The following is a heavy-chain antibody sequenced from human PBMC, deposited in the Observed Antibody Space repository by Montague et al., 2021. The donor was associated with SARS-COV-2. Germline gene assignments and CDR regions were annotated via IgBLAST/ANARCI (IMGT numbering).Heavy chain of an antibody. V-gene: IGHV6-1*01. J-gene: IGHJ6*02. CDR2: PYYRSKWFY. CDR3: ARDIGSAGIYYYYGMDV. CDR1: GDSVAENGGR. D-gene: IGHD3-10*01. Sequence: CAISGDSVAENGGRWNWNTHEPSRVRQLVCRPYYRSKWFYDYAVXLKSRLTIKPDTSKNQFSLQLNSVTPEDTAVYYCARDIGSAGIYYYYGMDVWGQGTTVTVSS.